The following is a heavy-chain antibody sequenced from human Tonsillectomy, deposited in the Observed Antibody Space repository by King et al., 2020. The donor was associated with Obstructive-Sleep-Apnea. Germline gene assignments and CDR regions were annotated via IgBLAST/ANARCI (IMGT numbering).Heavy chain of an antibody. CDR1: GYTFTAYG. Sequence: VQLQQSGAEVKKPGASVKVSCKASGYTFTAYGVTWVRQAPGQGLEWMGWISAYNGNTNYAQKLQGRVTMTTDTSTSTAYMELRSLRSDDTAVYYCARGFSVIGIYQVYYWGQGTLVTVSS. CDR2: ISAYNGNT. D-gene: IGHD1-26*01. V-gene: IGHV1-18*01. CDR3: ARGFSVIGIYQVYY. J-gene: IGHJ4*02.